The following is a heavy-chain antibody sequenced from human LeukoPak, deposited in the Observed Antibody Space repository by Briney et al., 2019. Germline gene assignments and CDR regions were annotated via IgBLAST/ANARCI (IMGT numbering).Heavy chain of an antibody. CDR2: ISYDGSNK. CDR3: ARAGFMPFDAFDI. Sequence: GGSLRLSCAASGFTFSSYAMHWVRQAPGKGLEWVAVISYDGSNKYYADSVKGRFTISGDNSKNTLYLQMNSLRAEDTALYYCARAGFMPFDAFDIWGQGTMVTVSS. CDR1: GFTFSSYA. J-gene: IGHJ3*02. D-gene: IGHD2-2*01. V-gene: IGHV3-30*04.